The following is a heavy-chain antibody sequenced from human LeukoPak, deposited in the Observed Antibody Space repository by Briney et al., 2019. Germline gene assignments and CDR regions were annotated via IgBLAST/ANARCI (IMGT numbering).Heavy chain of an antibody. CDR3: PRARRGGPFDY. CDR1: GFTFSDYY. J-gene: IGHJ4*02. CDR2: VSCSGNTI. Sequence: GGSLRLSCAASGFTFSDYYMSWIRQAPGKGLEWVSYVSCSGNTIDYADSVKGRFIISRDNAKNSLYLQMNSLTAEDTAVYYCPRARRGGPFDYWGQGTLVSVSA. D-gene: IGHD3-16*01. V-gene: IGHV3-11*01.